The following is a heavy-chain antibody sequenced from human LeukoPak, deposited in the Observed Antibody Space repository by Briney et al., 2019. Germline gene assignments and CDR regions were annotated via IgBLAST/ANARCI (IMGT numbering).Heavy chain of an antibody. J-gene: IGHJ4*02. CDR1: GFTFSSYS. D-gene: IGHD3-3*01. V-gene: IGHV3-21*01. Sequence: GGSLRLSCAASGFTFSSYSMNWVRQAPGKGLEWVSSISSSSSYIYYADSVKGRFTISRDNAKNSQYLQMNSLRAEDTAVYYCAREGDFWSGYYFDYWGQGTLVTVSS. CDR2: ISSSSSYI. CDR3: AREGDFWSGYYFDY.